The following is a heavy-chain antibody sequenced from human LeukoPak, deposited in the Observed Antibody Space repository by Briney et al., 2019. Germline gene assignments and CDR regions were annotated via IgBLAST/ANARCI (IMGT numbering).Heavy chain of an antibody. D-gene: IGHD5-24*01. J-gene: IGHJ5*02. CDR3: ARDRRGRSPGDGS. CDR2: INPNSGGT. V-gene: IGHV1-2*02. CDR1: GYTFTGYY. Sequence: ASVTVSCKASGYTFTGYYMHWVRQAPGQGLEWMGWINPNSGGTNYAQKFQGRVTMTRDTSISTAYMELSRLRSDDTAVYYCARDRRGRSPGDGSWGQGTLVTVSS.